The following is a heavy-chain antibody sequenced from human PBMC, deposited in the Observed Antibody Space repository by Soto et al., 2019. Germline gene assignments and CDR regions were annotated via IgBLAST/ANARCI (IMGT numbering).Heavy chain of an antibody. CDR1: GSSFTTYG. J-gene: IGHJ4*02. Sequence: QVQLVQSGAEVRQPGASVKVSCKASGSSFTTYGMSWVRQAPGQGLEYMGWINGYGHGAKYVQRFQGRFSMTTDTSTNTVYMDLRSLTSDDTAVYYSVRDLNGHFYYWGQGTVVSVSP. V-gene: IGHV1-18*01. CDR2: INGYGHGA. CDR3: VRDLNGHFYY.